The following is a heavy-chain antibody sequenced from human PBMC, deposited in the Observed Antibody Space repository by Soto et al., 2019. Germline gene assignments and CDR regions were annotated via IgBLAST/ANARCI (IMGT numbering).Heavy chain of an antibody. D-gene: IGHD3-3*02. CDR1: GYWFTSYW. CDR3: ARVRVLSSLFRSLDY. CDR2: VYVDDSDT. Sequence: GESLKISCEGSGYWFTSYWIAWVRQMPGKGLEWMGIVYVDDSDTKYSPSFEGQVTLSADKSLNSAFLQWTSLRASDTALYYCARVRVLSSLFRSLDYWGQGTQGTVS. V-gene: IGHV5-51*01. J-gene: IGHJ4*02.